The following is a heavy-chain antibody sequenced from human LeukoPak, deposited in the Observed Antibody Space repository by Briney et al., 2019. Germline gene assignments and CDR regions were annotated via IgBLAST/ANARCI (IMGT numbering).Heavy chain of an antibody. J-gene: IGHJ3*02. Sequence: PGGSLRLSCAASGFTVSSNYMSWVRQAPGKGLEWASVIYSGGSTYYADSVKGRFTISRDNSKNTLYLQMNSLRAEDTAVYYCASTPGSPLSYAFDIWGQGTMVTVSS. CDR2: IYSGGST. D-gene: IGHD6-19*01. CDR3: ASTPGSPLSYAFDI. CDR1: GFTVSSNY. V-gene: IGHV3-66*01.